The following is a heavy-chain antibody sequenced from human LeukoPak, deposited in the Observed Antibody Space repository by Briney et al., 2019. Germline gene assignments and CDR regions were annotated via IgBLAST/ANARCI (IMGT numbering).Heavy chain of an antibody. CDR1: RYTFTGNY. Sequence: ASVKVSCKASRYTFTGNYMHWGRQAPGQGLERMGWINPHSGDTNYAQTLQGRVTMTKDTSVSTGYMELSRLTSDDTAVYYCARDHEELVEGEVDYHYGMDVWGQGTTVTVSS. CDR2: INPHSGDT. D-gene: IGHD6-6*01. CDR3: ARDHEELVEGEVDYHYGMDV. V-gene: IGHV1-2*02. J-gene: IGHJ6*02.